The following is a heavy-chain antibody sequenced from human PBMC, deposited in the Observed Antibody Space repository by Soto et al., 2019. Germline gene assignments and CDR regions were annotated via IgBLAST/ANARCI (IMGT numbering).Heavy chain of an antibody. J-gene: IGHJ4*02. CDR3: ARSGGLDRDFNY. V-gene: IGHV1-69*13. D-gene: IGHD2-15*01. Sequence: SVKVSCKASGGTFSSDSFSWVRQAPGQGLEWMGGIIPMFDTPIYAQKFQDGVTITADESTSTAYMRLSSLRSGDTAVYYCARSGGLDRDFNYWGQGSLVTVSS. CDR1: GGTFSSDS. CDR2: IIPMFDTP.